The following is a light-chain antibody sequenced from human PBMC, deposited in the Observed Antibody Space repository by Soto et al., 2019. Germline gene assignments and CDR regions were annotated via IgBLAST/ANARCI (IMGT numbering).Light chain of an antibody. CDR3: TSWTTSTTTI. Sequence: QSVLTQPASVSGSPGQSITISCTGTSSDIGAYNFVSWYQQHPGKAPKLMLYDVNIRPSGVSNRFSGSKSGNTASLTISGLQAEDEADYYCTSWTTSTTTIFGGGTKVTVL. V-gene: IGLV2-14*03. J-gene: IGLJ2*01. CDR1: SSDIGAYNF. CDR2: DVN.